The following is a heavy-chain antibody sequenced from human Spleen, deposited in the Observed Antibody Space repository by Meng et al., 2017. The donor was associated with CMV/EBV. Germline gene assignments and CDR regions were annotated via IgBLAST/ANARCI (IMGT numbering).Heavy chain of an antibody. CDR3: ARGLSSSGFDY. V-gene: IGHV1-2*02. CDR1: GYTFSGYY. J-gene: IGHJ4*02. Sequence: QGQLVQSGAEVKKAGASVKVSCKASGYTFSGYYMNWMRQAPGQGLEWMGWINPNSGGTNYAQKFQGRVTMTRDTSISTAYMELSSLRSDDTAVYYCARGLSSSGFDYWGQGTLVTVSS. CDR2: INPNSGGT. D-gene: IGHD3-22*01.